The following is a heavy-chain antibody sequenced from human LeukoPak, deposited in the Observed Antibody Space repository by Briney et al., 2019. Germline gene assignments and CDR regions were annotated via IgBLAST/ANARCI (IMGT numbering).Heavy chain of an antibody. V-gene: IGHV3-21*01. CDR1: GFTFSSYS. Sequence: GGSLRLSCAASGFTFSSYSMNWVSQAPGRGLEWVSSISSSSSYIYYADSVKGRFTISRDNAKNSLYLQMNSLRAEDTAVYYCARVGSLRIQLWSPSDYWGQGTLVTVSS. CDR2: ISSSSSYI. CDR3: ARVGSLRIQLWSPSDY. J-gene: IGHJ4*02. D-gene: IGHD5-18*01.